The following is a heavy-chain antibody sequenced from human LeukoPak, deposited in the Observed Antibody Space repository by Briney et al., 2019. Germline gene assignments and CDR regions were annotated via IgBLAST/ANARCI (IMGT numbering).Heavy chain of an antibody. D-gene: IGHD5-24*01. Sequence: GGSLRLSCAASGFTFTNAWMYWVRQAPGKGLEWVARIKSRTGGGTTDYAAPVKGRFTISRDDSKNTLYLEMNSLKTEDTGVFYCATRINRDGYNWAYDHWGQGTLVTVSS. V-gene: IGHV3-15*01. CDR1: GFTFTNAW. J-gene: IGHJ4*02. CDR3: ATRINRDGYNWAYDH. CDR2: IKSRTGGGTT.